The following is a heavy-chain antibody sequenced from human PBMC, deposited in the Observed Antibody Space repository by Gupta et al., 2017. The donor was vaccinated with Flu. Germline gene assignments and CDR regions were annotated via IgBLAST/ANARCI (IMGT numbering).Heavy chain of an antibody. V-gene: IGHV3-21*01. J-gene: IGHJ4*02. Sequence: EVQLVESGGGLVKPGGSLRLSCAASGFTFSSYSMNWARQAPGKGLEWVSSISSSSSYIYYADSVKGRFTISRDNAKNSLYLQMNSLRAEDTAVYYCARDIPPPRIHYYDSSGEKNGFDYWGQGTLVTVSS. CDR3: ARDIPPPRIHYYDSSGEKNGFDY. CDR2: ISSSSSYI. D-gene: IGHD3-22*01. CDR1: GFTFSSYS.